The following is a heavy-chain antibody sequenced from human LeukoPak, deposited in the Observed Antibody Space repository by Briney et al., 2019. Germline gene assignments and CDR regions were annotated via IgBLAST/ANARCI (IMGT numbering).Heavy chain of an antibody. CDR2: ITDNGGST. D-gene: IGHD2-15*01. CDR1: GFTFSNYA. CDR3: AKAPLRYCCGRTCYQFDF. Sequence: GGSLRLSCAASGFTFSNYAMSWVRQAPGKRLEWVSGITDNGGSTYYADSVKGRFTISRDNSKNTLYLQMNSLGAEDTAVYYCAKAPLRYCCGRTCYQFDFWGQGTLVTVSS. V-gene: IGHV3-23*01. J-gene: IGHJ4*02.